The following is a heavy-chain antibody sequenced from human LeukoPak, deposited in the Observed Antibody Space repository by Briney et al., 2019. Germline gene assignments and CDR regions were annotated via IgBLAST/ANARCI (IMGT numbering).Heavy chain of an antibody. CDR3: ARLKFYDSTGYSPGHYMDV. V-gene: IGHV4-4*07. CDR2: LYPGVGT. CDR1: GGPIFSYY. Sequence: SETLSLTCTVSGGPIFSYYWSWIRQTGGKGLEWIGRLYPGVGTDYNPSLKSRVTMSVDTSKKQFALKLSAVTAADTAVYYCARLKFYDSTGYSPGHYMDVWGKGTTVTVSS. J-gene: IGHJ6*03. D-gene: IGHD3-22*01.